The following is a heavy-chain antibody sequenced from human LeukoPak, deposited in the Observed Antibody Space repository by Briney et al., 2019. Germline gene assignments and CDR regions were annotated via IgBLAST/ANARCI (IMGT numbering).Heavy chain of an antibody. CDR1: GGSISSGSYY. CDR2: IYYSGST. D-gene: IGHD3-10*01. V-gene: IGHV4-61*01. CDR3: ARTTTMVRGVIIDFDY. Sequence: PSQTLSLTCTVSGGSISSGSYYWSWIRQPPGKGLEWIGDIYYSGSTNYNPSLKSRVTISIDTSKNQFSLKLSSVTAADTAVYYCARTTTMVRGVIIDFDYWGQGTLVTVSS. J-gene: IGHJ4*02.